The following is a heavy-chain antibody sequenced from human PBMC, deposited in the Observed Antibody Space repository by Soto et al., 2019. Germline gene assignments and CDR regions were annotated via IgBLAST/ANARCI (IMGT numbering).Heavy chain of an antibody. D-gene: IGHD6-6*01. CDR3: AGSIAARLLGNWFDP. CDR1: GGSISSGGYS. J-gene: IGHJ5*02. V-gene: IGHV4-30-2*01. CDR2: IYHSEST. Sequence: PSETLSLTCAVSGGSISSGGYSWSWIRQPPGKGLEWIGYIYHSESTYYNPSLKSRVTISVDRSKNQFSLKLSSVTAADTAVYYCAGSIAARLLGNWFDPGGQGTLVTASS.